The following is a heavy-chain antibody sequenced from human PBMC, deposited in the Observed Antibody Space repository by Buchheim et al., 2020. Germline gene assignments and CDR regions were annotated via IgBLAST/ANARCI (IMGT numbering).Heavy chain of an antibody. J-gene: IGHJ5*02. CDR3: AREYDNSALYDT. V-gene: IGHV4-31*03. CDR1: NGSISTDVYY. Sequence: QVQLQESGPGLVKPSQTLSLTCSVSNGSISTDVYYWTWFRQRPGRGLEWIGYIYYSGSTHYNPSLRSRALISIDTSKNLFSLRLQSVTAADTAIYFCAREYDNSALYDTWGQGTL. D-gene: IGHD4-11*01. CDR2: IYYSGST.